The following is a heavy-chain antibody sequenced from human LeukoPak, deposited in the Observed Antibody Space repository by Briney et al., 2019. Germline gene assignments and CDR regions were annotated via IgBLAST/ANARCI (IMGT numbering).Heavy chain of an antibody. V-gene: IGHV3-21*01. J-gene: IGHJ2*01. D-gene: IGHD6-13*01. CDR1: GFTFSSYS. Sequence: GGSLRLSCAASGFTFSSYSMNWVRQAPGKGLEWVSSITRSNYIYYADSVKGRFTISRENAKNSLYLQMNSLRAGDTAVYYCARAAYSSTWYSRYFDLWGRGTLVTVSS. CDR3: ARAAYSSTWYSRYFDL. CDR2: ITRSNYI.